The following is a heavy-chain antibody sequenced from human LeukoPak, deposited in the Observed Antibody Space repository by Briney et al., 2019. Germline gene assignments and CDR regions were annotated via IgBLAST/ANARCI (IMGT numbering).Heavy chain of an antibody. D-gene: IGHD6-13*01. J-gene: IGHJ3*02. V-gene: IGHV4-59*01. CDR2: IYYSGGT. CDR3: ARGRSSSWPDASDI. Sequence: SEILSLTCTVSGGSISSYYWSWIRQPPGKGLECIGYIYYSGGTNYNPSLKSRVTISVDTSKNQFSLKLSSVTAADTAVYYCARGRSSSWPDASDIWGQGTMVTVSS. CDR1: GGSISSYY.